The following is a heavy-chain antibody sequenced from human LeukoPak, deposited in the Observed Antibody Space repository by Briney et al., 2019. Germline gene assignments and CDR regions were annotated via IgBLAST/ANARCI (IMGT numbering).Heavy chain of an antibody. CDR1: GYTFTSYA. J-gene: IGHJ4*02. V-gene: IGHV1-3*01. CDR2: INAGNGNT. D-gene: IGHD6-19*01. CDR3: ARAKHSSGWYYFDY. Sequence: ASVKVSCKASGYTFTSYAMHWVRQAPGQRLEWMGWINAGNGNTKYSQKSQGRVTITRDTSASTAYMELSSLRSEDTAVYYCARAKHSSGWYYFDYWGQGTLVTVSS.